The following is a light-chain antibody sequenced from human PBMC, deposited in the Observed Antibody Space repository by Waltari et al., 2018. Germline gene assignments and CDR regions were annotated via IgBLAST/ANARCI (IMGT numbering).Light chain of an antibody. Sequence: EIMLTQSPGPLSLSPGERATLSCRASQSTSKYLAWYQQKPGHAPSLLIYDASSRATGIPDRFSGSGSGTDFSLTISRLEPEDFAVYYCQKYGSLPATFGQGTKVEIK. J-gene: IGKJ1*01. CDR3: QKYGSLPAT. V-gene: IGKV3-20*01. CDR2: DAS. CDR1: QSTSKY.